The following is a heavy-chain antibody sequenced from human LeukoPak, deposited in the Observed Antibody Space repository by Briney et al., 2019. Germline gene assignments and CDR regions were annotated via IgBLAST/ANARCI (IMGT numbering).Heavy chain of an antibody. D-gene: IGHD5-18*01. CDR1: GFIFSSYW. J-gene: IGHJ4*02. CDR3: ARGYSYGHGGYFDY. Sequence: GGSLRLSCAASGFIFSSYWVHWVRQAPGKGLLWVSRISSDGSSTTYAESVNGRFTISRDNAKNTLYLQMNSLRAEDTAVYYCARGYSYGHGGYFDYWGQGTLVTVSS. CDR2: ISSDGSST. V-gene: IGHV3-74*01.